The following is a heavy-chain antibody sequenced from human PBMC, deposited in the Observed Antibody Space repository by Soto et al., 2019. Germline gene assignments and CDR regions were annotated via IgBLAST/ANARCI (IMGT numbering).Heavy chain of an antibody. Sequence: GGSLRLSCAASGFTFSSYGMHWVRQAPGKGLEWVAVIWYDGSNKYYADSVKGRFTISRDNSKNTLYLQMNSLRAEDTAVYYCARVARGYGCNWFDPWGQGTLVTVSS. J-gene: IGHJ5*02. V-gene: IGHV3-33*01. CDR3: ARVARGYGCNWFDP. CDR1: GFTFSSYG. CDR2: IWYDGSNK. D-gene: IGHD5-18*01.